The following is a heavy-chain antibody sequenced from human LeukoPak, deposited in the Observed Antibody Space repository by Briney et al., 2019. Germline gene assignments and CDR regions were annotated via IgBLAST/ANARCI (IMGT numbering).Heavy chain of an antibody. CDR2: IKGDGSHT. Sequence: GGSLRLSCAASGFFFRNYWMHWVRQAPGKGLVWVSRIKGDGSHTSYADSEKGRFTISRDNARNTLYLQMNSLRAEDTAIYYCVRDGDAYNFDCWGQGTLVTVSS. V-gene: IGHV3-74*01. CDR1: GFFFRNYW. CDR3: VRDGDAYNFDC. J-gene: IGHJ4*02. D-gene: IGHD5-24*01.